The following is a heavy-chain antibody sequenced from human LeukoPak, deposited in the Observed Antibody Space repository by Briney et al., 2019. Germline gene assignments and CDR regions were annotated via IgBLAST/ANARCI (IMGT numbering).Heavy chain of an antibody. Sequence: SETLSLTCAVFGGSSSGDYWSWIRQPPAKGLGWSGEFNHSGRTNTNQTLKSRVTVSLDTSKNQFSLKLSSVTAADTAVYYCARGPRDRIWFGELLSRFRFDLWGQGTLVTVSS. J-gene: IGHJ5*02. D-gene: IGHD3-10*01. V-gene: IGHV4-34*01. CDR3: ARGPRDRIWFGELLSRFRFDL. CDR1: GGSSSGDY. CDR2: FNHSGRT.